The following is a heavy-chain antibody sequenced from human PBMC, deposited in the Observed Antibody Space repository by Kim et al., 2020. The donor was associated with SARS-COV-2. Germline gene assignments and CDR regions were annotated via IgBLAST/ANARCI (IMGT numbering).Heavy chain of an antibody. CDR1: GLSFSDSY. J-gene: IGHJ4*02. CDR3: ARSGNGYNAFGI. V-gene: IGHV3-11*01. Sequence: GGSLRLSCAASGLSFSDSYMNWVRQAPGKGLEWLSFISTRGESIFYAYSVEGRFTISRDNAKNSLYLQMNYLRDEDTAVYYCARSGNGYNAFGIWGQGVLVTVSS. D-gene: IGHD5-12*01. CDR2: ISTRGESI.